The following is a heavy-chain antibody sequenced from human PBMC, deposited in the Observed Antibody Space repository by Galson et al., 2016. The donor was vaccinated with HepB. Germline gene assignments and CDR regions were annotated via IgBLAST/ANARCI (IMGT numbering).Heavy chain of an antibody. J-gene: IGHJ6*02. CDR1: GFSFSSYW. CDR3: AKRAHATGDYCGMDV. V-gene: IGHV3-74*01. CDR2: INGDGSST. Sequence: LRLSCAASGFSFSSYWMHWVRQAPGKGLVWVSRINGDGSSTSYADYVKGRFTISRDNSKNTLYLQMNSLRAEDTAVYYCAKRAHATGDYCGMDVWGQGTTVTVSS. D-gene: IGHD2-15*01.